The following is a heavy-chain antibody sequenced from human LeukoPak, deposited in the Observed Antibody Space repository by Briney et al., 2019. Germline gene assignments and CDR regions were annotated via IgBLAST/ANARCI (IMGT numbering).Heavy chain of an antibody. CDR2: INHSGST. Sequence: PSEALSLTCAVYGGSFSGYYWSWIRQPPGKGLEWIGEINHSGSTNYNPSLKSRVTISVDTSKNQFSLQLSSVTAADTAVYYCAGGLGSYRFWGQGTLVTVSS. D-gene: IGHD3-10*01. J-gene: IGHJ4*02. CDR1: GGSFSGYY. V-gene: IGHV4-34*01. CDR3: AGGLGSYRF.